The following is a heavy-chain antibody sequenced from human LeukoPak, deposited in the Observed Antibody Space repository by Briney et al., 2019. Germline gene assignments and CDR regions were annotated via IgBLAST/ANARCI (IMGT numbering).Heavy chain of an antibody. D-gene: IGHD3-3*01. J-gene: IGHJ6*02. CDR2: IYYSGST. CDR3: ARVEVWSGYYAYYYGMDV. V-gene: IGHV4-59*01. Sequence: PSETLSLTCTVSGGSISSYYWSWIRQPPGKGLEWIGYIYYSGSTNYNPSLKSRVTISVDTSKNQFSLKLSSVTAADTAVYYCARVEVWSGYYAYYYGMDVWGQGTTVTVSS. CDR1: GGSISSYY.